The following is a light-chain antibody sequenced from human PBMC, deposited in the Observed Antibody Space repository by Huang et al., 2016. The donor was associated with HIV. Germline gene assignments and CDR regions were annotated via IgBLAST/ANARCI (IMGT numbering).Light chain of an antibody. CDR2: GAS. Sequence: EVVMTQSPATLSVSPGERATLSCRASQRVSINVAWYQQKPGQAPRRLIYGASTRATGIPARFSGSGSGTEFTLTISGLQSEDYAVYFCQQYDDWPPYPFGQGTKLEIK. CDR1: QRVSIN. J-gene: IGKJ2*01. V-gene: IGKV3-15*01. CDR3: QQYDDWPPYP.